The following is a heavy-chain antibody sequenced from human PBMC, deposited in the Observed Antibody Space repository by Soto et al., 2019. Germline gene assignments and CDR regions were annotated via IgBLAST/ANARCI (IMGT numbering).Heavy chain of an antibody. CDR3: GRGRENGGYRYGMDV. CDR1: GGTFSSYA. J-gene: IGHJ6*02. Sequence: QVQLVQSGAEVKKPGSSVKVSCTASGGTFSSYAISWVRQAPGQGLEWMGGIIPTFGTANYAQKFQGSVTITADESTSTAYMELSSLRSEDTAVYYCGRGRENGGYRYGMDVWGQGTTVTVSS. D-gene: IGHD5-12*01. CDR2: IIPTFGTA. V-gene: IGHV1-69*01.